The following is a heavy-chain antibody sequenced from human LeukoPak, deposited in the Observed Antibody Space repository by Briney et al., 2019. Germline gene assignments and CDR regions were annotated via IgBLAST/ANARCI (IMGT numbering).Heavy chain of an antibody. Sequence: GGSLRLSCAASGFTVSINYMSWVRQAPGKGLEWVSVIYSGGNTYYADSVKGRFTISRDNSKNTLYLQMNSLRAEDTATYYCAKGSLGSCRGVICYSLDYWGQGSLVTVSS. V-gene: IGHV3-53*01. J-gene: IGHJ4*02. CDR2: IYSGGNT. CDR3: AKGSLGSCRGVICYSLDY. D-gene: IGHD2-15*01. CDR1: GFTVSINY.